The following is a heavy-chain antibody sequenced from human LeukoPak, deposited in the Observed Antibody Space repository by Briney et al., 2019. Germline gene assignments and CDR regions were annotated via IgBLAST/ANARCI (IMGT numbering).Heavy chain of an antibody. V-gene: IGHV3-48*04. CDR3: AKVLGSSSWYSLGY. J-gene: IGHJ4*02. CDR1: GFTFSSYS. D-gene: IGHD6-13*01. Sequence: GGSLRLSCAASGFTFSSYSMNWVRQAPGKGLQWVSYISDSGAAMYYADSVKGRLTISRDNNKGSLYLQMNSLRTEDTALYYCAKVLGSSSWYSLGYWGQGILVTVSS. CDR2: ISDSGAAM.